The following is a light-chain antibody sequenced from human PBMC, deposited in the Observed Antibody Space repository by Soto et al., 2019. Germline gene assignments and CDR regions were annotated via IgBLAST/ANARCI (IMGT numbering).Light chain of an antibody. CDR2: GNS. V-gene: IGLV1-40*01. CDR1: SSNIGAGYD. J-gene: IGLJ1*01. Sequence: QSVLTQPPSVSGAPGQRVTISCTGSSSNIGAGYDVHWYQQLPGTAPKLLIYGNSNRPSGVPDRFSGSKSGTSASLDITGLQAEDEAYYYCQSYDSSLSGYDFGTGIQLNVL. CDR3: QSYDSSLSGYD.